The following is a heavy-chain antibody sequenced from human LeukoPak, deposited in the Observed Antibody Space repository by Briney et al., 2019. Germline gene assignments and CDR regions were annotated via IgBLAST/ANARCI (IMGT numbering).Heavy chain of an antibody. Sequence: GESLKISCKGSGYSFSNYWIGWVRQMPGKGLEWMGIIYPGDSDTRYGPSFQGQVTTSADKSITTAYLQWSSLKASDSAMYYCARRFTYSSSSAPFDYWGQGTLVTVSS. J-gene: IGHJ4*02. CDR1: GYSFSNYW. D-gene: IGHD6-6*01. CDR2: IYPGDSDT. CDR3: ARRFTYSSSSAPFDY. V-gene: IGHV5-51*01.